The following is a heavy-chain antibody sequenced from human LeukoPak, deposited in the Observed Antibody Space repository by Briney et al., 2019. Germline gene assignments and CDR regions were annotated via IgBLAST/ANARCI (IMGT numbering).Heavy chain of an antibody. Sequence: GESLKISCEASGYTFTSYLIAWVRQMPGKGLEWMGIIYPGDSETRYSPSFQGQVTISVDKSISAAYLQWSSLKASDTAMYYCARRSSLGVRLFDYWGQGTLVTVSS. J-gene: IGHJ4*02. CDR1: GYTFTSYL. D-gene: IGHD3-3*01. CDR2: IYPGDSET. CDR3: ARRSSLGVRLFDY. V-gene: IGHV5-51*01.